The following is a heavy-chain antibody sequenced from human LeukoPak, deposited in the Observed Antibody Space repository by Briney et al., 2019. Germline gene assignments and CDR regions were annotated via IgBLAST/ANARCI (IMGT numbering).Heavy chain of an antibody. J-gene: IGHJ6*02. CDR1: GFTFSSYW. D-gene: IGHD7-27*01. CDR2: IKQDGSEK. Sequence: GGSLRLSCAASGFTFSSYWMSWVRQAPGKGLEWVANIKQDGSEKYYVDSVKGRFTISRDNAKNSLYLQMNSLRAEDTAVYYCARDWVSYYYGMDVSGQGTTVTVSS. CDR3: ARDWVSYYYGMDV. V-gene: IGHV3-7*01.